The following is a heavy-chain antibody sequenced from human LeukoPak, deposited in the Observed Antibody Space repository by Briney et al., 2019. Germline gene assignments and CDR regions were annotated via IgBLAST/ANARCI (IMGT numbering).Heavy chain of an antibody. J-gene: IGHJ4*02. CDR3: ARGGGVWGSYRLFDY. Sequence: SETLSLTCAVYGGSFSGYHWSWIRQPPGKGLEWIGEINHSGSTNYNPSLKSRVTISVDTSKNQFSLKLSSVTAADTAVYYCARGGGVWGSYRLFDYWGQGTLVTVSS. CDR1: GGSFSGYH. CDR2: INHSGST. V-gene: IGHV4-34*01. D-gene: IGHD3-16*02.